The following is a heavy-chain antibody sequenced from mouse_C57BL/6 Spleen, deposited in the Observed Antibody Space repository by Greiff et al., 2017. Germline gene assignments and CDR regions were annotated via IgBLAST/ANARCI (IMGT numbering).Heavy chain of an antibody. V-gene: IGHV3-6*01. CDR1: GYSITSGYY. CDR2: ISYDGSN. CDR3: ASYSYYFDY. J-gene: IGHJ2*01. D-gene: IGHD1-1*01. Sequence: EVKLVESGPGLVKPSQSLSLTCSVTGYSITSGYYWNWIRQFPGNKLEWMGYISYDGSNNYNPSLKNRISITRDTSKNQFFLKLNSVTTEDTATYYCASYSYYFDYWGQGTTLTVSS.